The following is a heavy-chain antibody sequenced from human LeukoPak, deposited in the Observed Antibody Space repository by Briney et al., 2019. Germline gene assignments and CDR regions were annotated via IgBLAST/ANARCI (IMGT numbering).Heavy chain of an antibody. CDR1: GYTITELS. Sequence: ASVKVSCKVSGYTITELSMHWVRQAPGKGLESMGGFDPEDGETIYAQKFQGRVTMTEDTSTDTAYMELSSLRSEDTAVYYCATGISGSRHGLAYWRQGTLVTVSS. CDR2: FDPEDGET. V-gene: IGHV1-24*01. D-gene: IGHD1-26*01. CDR3: ATGISGSRHGLAY. J-gene: IGHJ4*02.